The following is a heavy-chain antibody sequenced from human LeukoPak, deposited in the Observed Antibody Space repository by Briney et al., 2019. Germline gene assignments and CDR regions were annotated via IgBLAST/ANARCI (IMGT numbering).Heavy chain of an antibody. V-gene: IGHV3-74*01. Sequence: GSLRLSCAASGFTFSSYWMHWVRQAPGKGLVWVSRINSDGSSTSYADSVKGRFTISRDNAKNTLYLQMSSLRAEDTAVYYCAREGCTNGVCYTWGPFDYWGQGTLVTVSS. J-gene: IGHJ4*02. CDR1: GFTFSSYW. D-gene: IGHD2-8*01. CDR2: INSDGSST. CDR3: AREGCTNGVCYTWGPFDY.